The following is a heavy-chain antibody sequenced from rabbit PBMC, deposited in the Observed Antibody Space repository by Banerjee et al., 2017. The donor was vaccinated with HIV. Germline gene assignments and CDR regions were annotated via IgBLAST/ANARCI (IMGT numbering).Heavy chain of an antibody. D-gene: IGHD1-1*01. CDR2: IHAGSSGRT. CDR1: GFTLSNYW. J-gene: IGHJ3*01. CDR3: ARAYSGYLTRLDL. V-gene: IGHV1S45*01. Sequence: QEQLEESGGDLVKPEGSLTLTCTVSGFTLSNYWMNWVRQAPGKGLEWIACIHAGSSGRTYYASWAKGRFTISKTSSTVDLKMTSLTAADTATYFCARAYSGYLTRLDLWGQGTLVTVS.